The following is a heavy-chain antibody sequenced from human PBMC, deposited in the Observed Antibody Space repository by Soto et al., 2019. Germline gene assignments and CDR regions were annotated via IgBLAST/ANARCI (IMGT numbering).Heavy chain of an antibody. D-gene: IGHD5-18*01. J-gene: IGHJ5*02. Sequence: QVQLQESGPGLVKPSQTLSLTCTVSGGSISSGDYYWSWIRQPPGKGLEWIGYIYYSGSTYYNPSLKSRVTISVDTSKNQFSLKLRSVSAADTAVYYCARGADRVQPWLVRPGGWFDPWGQGTLVTVSS. CDR2: IYYSGST. CDR1: GGSISSGDYY. V-gene: IGHV4-30-4*01. CDR3: ARGADRVQPWLVRPGGWFDP.